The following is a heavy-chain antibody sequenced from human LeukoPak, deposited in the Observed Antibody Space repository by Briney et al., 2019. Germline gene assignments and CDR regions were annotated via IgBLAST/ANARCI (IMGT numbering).Heavy chain of an antibody. CDR2: IRSKAYGGTT. D-gene: IGHD6-13*01. V-gene: IGHV3-49*04. CDR1: GFIFGDYA. J-gene: IGHJ1*01. CDR3: AKDRRRYSPSEYFQH. Sequence: GRSLRLSCTGSGFIFGDYAMSWVRQAPGKGLEWVGFIRSKAYGGTTEYAASVKGRFTISRDDSKSIAYLQMNSLKTEDTAVYYCAKDRRRYSPSEYFQHWGQGTLVTVSS.